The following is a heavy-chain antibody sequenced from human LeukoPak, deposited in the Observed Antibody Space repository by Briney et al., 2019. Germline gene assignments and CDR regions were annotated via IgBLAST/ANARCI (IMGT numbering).Heavy chain of an antibody. J-gene: IGHJ4*02. CDR1: GGSFSGYY. Sequence: SETLSLTCAVYGGSFSGYYWGWIRQPPGKGLEWIGEINHSGSTNYTPSLKSRVTISVDTSKNQFSLKLSSVTAADTAVYYCARGYYDSSGYYPFDYWGQGTLVTVSS. D-gene: IGHD3-22*01. CDR2: INHSGST. V-gene: IGHV4-34*01. CDR3: ARGYYDSSGYYPFDY.